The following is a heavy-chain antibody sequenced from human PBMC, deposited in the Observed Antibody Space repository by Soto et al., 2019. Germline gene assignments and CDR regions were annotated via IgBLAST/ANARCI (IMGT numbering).Heavy chain of an antibody. CDR2: ISGSGGST. Sequence: GGSLRLSCAASGFTFSSYAMSWVRQAPGKGLEWVSAISGSGGSTYYADSVKGRFTISRDNSKNTLYLQMNSLRAEDTAVYYCAKEVGYSYGPRDSYFDYWGQGTLVTVSS. CDR1: GFTFSSYA. CDR3: AKEVGYSYGPRDSYFDY. D-gene: IGHD5-18*01. J-gene: IGHJ4*02. V-gene: IGHV3-23*01.